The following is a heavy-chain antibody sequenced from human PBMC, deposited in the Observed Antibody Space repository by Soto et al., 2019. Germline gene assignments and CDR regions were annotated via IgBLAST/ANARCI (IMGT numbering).Heavy chain of an antibody. CDR3: AKEGPNVWILSSGWFDY. CDR2: ISGSGGST. Sequence: GSLRLSCAASGFTFSSYAMSWVRQAPGKGLEWVSAISGSGGSTYYADSVKGRFTISRDNSKNTLYLQMNSLRAEDTAVYYCAKEGPNVWILSSGWFDYWGQGTLVTVS. J-gene: IGHJ4*02. D-gene: IGHD6-19*01. V-gene: IGHV3-23*01. CDR1: GFTFSSYA.